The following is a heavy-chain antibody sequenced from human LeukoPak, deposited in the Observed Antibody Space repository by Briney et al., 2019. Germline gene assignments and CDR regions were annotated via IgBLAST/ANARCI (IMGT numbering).Heavy chain of an antibody. D-gene: IGHD6-19*01. V-gene: IGHV5-51*01. CDR2: IYPGDSDT. CDR1: GYIFTSYW. Sequence: GESLKISCKGSGYIFTSYWIGWVRQMPGKGLEWMGVIYPGDSDTRYSPSFQGQVAISVDKSISTAYLQWSSLKASDTAMYYCASFYSIGPGGLDIWGQGTMVTVSS. CDR3: ASFYSIGPGGLDI. J-gene: IGHJ3*02.